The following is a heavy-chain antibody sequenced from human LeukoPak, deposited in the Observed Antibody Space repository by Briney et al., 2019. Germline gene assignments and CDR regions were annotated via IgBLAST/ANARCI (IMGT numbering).Heavy chain of an antibody. D-gene: IGHD6-13*01. CDR1: GYTFTSYA. J-gene: IGHJ5*02. V-gene: IGHV1-69*06. CDR3: ARAPFAAALGNWFDP. Sequence: ASVKVSCKASGYTFTSYAMNWVRQAPGQGLEWMGGIIPIFGTANYAQKFQGRVTITADKSTSTAYMELSSLRSEDTAVYYCARAPFAAALGNWFDPWGQGTLVTVSS. CDR2: IIPIFGTA.